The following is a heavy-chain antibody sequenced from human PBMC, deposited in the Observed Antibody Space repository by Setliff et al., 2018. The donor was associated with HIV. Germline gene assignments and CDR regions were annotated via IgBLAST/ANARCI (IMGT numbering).Heavy chain of an antibody. Sequence: SETLSLTCAVYGGSFSGYSWTWIRQPPGKGLEWIGEIDQSGSTNYNPSLKSRVTTLVDTSKNQFSLRLSSVTAADTAVCYCARGLGGYCSSVSCYEADHWGQGTLVTVSS. V-gene: IGHV4-34*01. J-gene: IGHJ5*02. CDR1: GGSFSGYS. CDR3: ARGLGGYCSSVSCYEADH. D-gene: IGHD2-2*01. CDR2: IDQSGST.